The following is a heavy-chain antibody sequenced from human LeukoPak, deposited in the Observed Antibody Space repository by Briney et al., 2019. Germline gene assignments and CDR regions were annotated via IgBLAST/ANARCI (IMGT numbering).Heavy chain of an antibody. CDR1: GGSISSSSYY. J-gene: IGHJ6*02. V-gene: IGHV4-39*07. D-gene: IGHD3-10*01. CDR2: IYYSGST. CDR3: AREHLWFGESIYYYGMDV. Sequence: SETLSLTCTVSGGSISSSSYYWGWIRQPPGKGLEWIGSIYYSGSTYYNPSLKSRVTISVDTSKNQFSLKLSSVTAADTAVYYCAREHLWFGESIYYYGMDVWGQGTTVTVSS.